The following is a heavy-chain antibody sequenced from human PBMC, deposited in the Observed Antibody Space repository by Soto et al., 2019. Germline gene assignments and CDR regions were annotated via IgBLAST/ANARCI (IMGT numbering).Heavy chain of an antibody. Sequence: SETLSLTCTVSGGSISSYYWSWIRQPPGKGLEWIGYIYYSGSTNYNPSLKSRVTISVDTSKNQFSLKLSSVTAADTAVYYCARDGYYYDSSGFDYWGQGTLVTVSS. J-gene: IGHJ4*02. CDR3: ARDGYYYDSSGFDY. D-gene: IGHD3-22*01. CDR2: IYYSGST. CDR1: GGSISSYY. V-gene: IGHV4-59*01.